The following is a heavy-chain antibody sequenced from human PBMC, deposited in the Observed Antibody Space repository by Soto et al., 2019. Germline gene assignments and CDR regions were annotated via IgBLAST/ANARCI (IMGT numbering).Heavy chain of an antibody. D-gene: IGHD2-21*02. Sequence: QVQLVQSGAEVRKPGSSLRVSCKSSGATFSTTGISWVRQAPGQGLEWMGGIIPLFGTPKYARKFQGRVSITSDESTNTVYMELNSLSPDDAVVYYCARASPVICGGDPCYRLDSSFDSWGQGSLVIVSS. CDR3: ARASPVICGGDPCYRLDSSFDS. J-gene: IGHJ5*01. CDR1: GATFSTTG. V-gene: IGHV1-69*01. CDR2: IIPLFGTP.